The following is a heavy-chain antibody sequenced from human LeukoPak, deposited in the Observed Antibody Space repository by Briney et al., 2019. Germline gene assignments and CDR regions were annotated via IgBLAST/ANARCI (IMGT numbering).Heavy chain of an antibody. Sequence: GASVKVSCKASGGTFSSYAISWVRQAPGQGLEWMGGIIPIFGTANYAQKLQGRVTMTTDTSTSTAYMELRSLRSDDTAVYYCARGAGATSYWGQGTLVTVSS. J-gene: IGHJ4*02. D-gene: IGHD1-26*01. CDR1: GGTFSSYA. V-gene: IGHV1-69*05. CDR2: IIPIFGTA. CDR3: ARGAGATSY.